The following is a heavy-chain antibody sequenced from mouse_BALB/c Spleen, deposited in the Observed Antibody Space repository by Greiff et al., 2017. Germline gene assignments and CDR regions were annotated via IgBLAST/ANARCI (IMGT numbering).Heavy chain of an antibody. D-gene: IGHD2-4*01. CDR3: TRSTMITTRFAY. CDR1: GYTFTSYW. Sequence: VHVKQSGTVLARPGASVKMSCKASGYTFTSYWMHWVKQRPGQGLEWIGAIYPGNSDTSYNQKFKGKAKLTAVTSTSTAYMELSSLTNEVSAVYYCTRSTMITTRFAYWGQGTLVTVSA. J-gene: IGHJ3*01. V-gene: IGHV1-5*01. CDR2: IYPGNSDT.